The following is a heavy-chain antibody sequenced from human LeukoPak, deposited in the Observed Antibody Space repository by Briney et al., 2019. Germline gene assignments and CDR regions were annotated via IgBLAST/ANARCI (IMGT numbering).Heavy chain of an antibody. CDR2: INHSGST. CDR1: GGSFSGYY. D-gene: IGHD3-9*01. CDR3: ARDLTGYFKFDF. V-gene: IGHV4-34*01. J-gene: IGHJ4*02. Sequence: PSETLSLTCAVYGGSFSGYYWSWIRQPPGKGLEWIGEINHSGSTNYNPSLKSRVTISVDTSKNQFSLKLNSVTAADTAVYYCARDLTGYFKFDFWGQGTLVTVSS.